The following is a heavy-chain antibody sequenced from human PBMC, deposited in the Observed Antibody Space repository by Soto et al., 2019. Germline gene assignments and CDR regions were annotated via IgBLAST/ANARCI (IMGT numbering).Heavy chain of an antibody. CDR2: IYHSGST. CDR3: ARGGHPDAFDI. J-gene: IGHJ3*02. Sequence: TSETLSLTCAVSGGSISSGGYSWSWIRQPPGKGLEWIGYIYHSGSTYYNPSLKSRVTISVDRSKNQFSLKLSSVTAADTAVYYCARGGHPDAFDIWGQGTMVTVSS. CDR1: GGSISSGGYS. V-gene: IGHV4-30-2*01.